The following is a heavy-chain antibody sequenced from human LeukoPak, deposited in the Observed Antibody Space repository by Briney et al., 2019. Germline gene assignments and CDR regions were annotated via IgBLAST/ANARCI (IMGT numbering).Heavy chain of an antibody. CDR2: INAGNGNT. CDR1: GYTFTSYA. CDR3: ARGDGGYSYDGYYYYGMDV. D-gene: IGHD5-18*01. V-gene: IGHV1-3*01. J-gene: IGHJ6*04. Sequence: GASVKVSCKASGYTFTSYAMHWVRQAPGQRLEWMGWINAGNGNTKYSQKFQGRVTITRDTSASTAYMELSSLRSEDTAVYYCARGDGGYSYDGYYYYGMDVWGKGTTVTVSS.